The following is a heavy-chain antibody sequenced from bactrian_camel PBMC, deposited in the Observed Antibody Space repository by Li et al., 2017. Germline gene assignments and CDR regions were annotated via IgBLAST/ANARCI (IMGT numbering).Heavy chain of an antibody. CDR1: ESALGSVG. Sequence: HVQLVESGGGSVQAGGTLRLSCARPESALGSVGCMGWFRQAPGTEREGVAALDTNNGDRATYADSVRGRFTISQDNSKRTAFLQMDNLRPNDTAIYYCTTDEQVCVAVVVGVDLPDGGVWGRGTQVTVS. CDR3: TTDEQVCVAVVVGVDLPDGGV. V-gene: IGHV3-3*01. D-gene: IGHD2*01. J-gene: IGHJ4*01. CDR2: LDTNNGDRA.